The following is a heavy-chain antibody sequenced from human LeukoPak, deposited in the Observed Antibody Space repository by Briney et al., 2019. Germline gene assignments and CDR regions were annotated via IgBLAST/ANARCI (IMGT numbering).Heavy chain of an antibody. Sequence: PGGSLRLSCAASGVSTSSNATSWGRQAPRKGREWVSAISGSVGGTYYADSARGGFTTSRDNSKNTLYLQMNSLRAEDTDVYYCAKLGRQQLPNGGYFDYWGQGTLVTVSS. D-gene: IGHD6-13*01. J-gene: IGHJ4*02. CDR2: ISGSVGGT. CDR3: AKLGRQQLPNGGYFDY. V-gene: IGHV3-23*01. CDR1: GVSTSSNA.